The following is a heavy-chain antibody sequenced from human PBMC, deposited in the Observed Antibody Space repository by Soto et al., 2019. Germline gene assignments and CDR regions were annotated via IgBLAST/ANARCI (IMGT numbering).Heavy chain of an antibody. CDR2: INAGNGNT. D-gene: IGHD2-15*01. V-gene: IGHV1-3*01. Sequence: QVQLVQSGAGVKKPGASVKVSCRASGYTFTSYAMHWVRQAPGQRLEWMGWINAGNGNTKYSQKFQGRVTITRDTSASTAYMELSSLRSEDTAVYYCARGPGGPDGPGDYWGQGTLVTVSS. CDR1: GYTFTSYA. J-gene: IGHJ4*02. CDR3: ARGPGGPDGPGDY.